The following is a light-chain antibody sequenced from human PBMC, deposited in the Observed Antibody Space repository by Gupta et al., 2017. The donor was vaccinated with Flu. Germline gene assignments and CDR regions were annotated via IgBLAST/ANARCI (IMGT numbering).Light chain of an antibody. Sequence: VTITCRARQSIGSYLKWYQQKTGTAPKLLIYAASSLQSGVSSRFSGSGSGTDGTDFTLTITSLQPDDFAIYYCQQSYSTPHTFGQGTKLDIK. CDR1: QSIGSY. V-gene: IGKV1-39*01. CDR3: QQSYSTPHT. CDR2: AAS. J-gene: IGKJ2*01.